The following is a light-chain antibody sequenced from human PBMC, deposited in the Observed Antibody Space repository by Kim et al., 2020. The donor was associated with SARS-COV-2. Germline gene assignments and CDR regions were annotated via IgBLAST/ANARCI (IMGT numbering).Light chain of an antibody. V-gene: IGLV6-57*03. CDR3: QSYHDNIRV. CDR1: RGRIANNY. CDR2: EDN. Sequence: GKTVTTTCTRSRGRIANNYVMWYQQRPGSVPTTLIYEDNQRPSGVPDRFSGSIDSSSNSALLTISGLKTEDEADYFCQSYHDNIRVFGGGTQLTVL. J-gene: IGLJ2*01.